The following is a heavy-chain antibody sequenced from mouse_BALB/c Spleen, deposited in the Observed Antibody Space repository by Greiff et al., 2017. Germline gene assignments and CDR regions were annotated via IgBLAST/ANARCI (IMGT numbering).Heavy chain of an antibody. D-gene: IGHD2-10*02. V-gene: IGHV5-6-3*01. CDR1: GFTFSSYG. CDR3: ARDRYGRGAMDY. CDR2: INSNGGST. J-gene: IGHJ4*01. Sequence: EVKLVESGGGLVQPGGSLKLSCAASGFTFSSYGMSWVRQTPDKRLELVATINSNGGSTYYPDSVKGRFTISRDNAKNTLYLQMSSLKSEDTAMYYCARDRYGRGAMDYWGQGTSVTVSS.